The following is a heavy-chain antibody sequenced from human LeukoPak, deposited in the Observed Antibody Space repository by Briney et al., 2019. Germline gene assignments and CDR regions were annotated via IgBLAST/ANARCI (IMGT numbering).Heavy chain of an antibody. V-gene: IGHV3-23*01. J-gene: IGHJ4*02. CDR3: AKDWRYNYSNYGGHY. CDR1: GFTFGGDW. CDR2: ISGSGGST. Sequence: QPGGSLRLSCVASGFTFGGDWMSWVRQAPGKGLGWVSAISGSGGSTYYADSVEGRFTISRDNSKNTLYLQMNSLRAEDTAVYYCAKDWRYNYSNYGGHYWGQGTLVTVSS. D-gene: IGHD4-11*01.